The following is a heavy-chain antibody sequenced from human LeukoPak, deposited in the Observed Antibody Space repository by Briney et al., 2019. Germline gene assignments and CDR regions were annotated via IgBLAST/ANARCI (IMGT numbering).Heavy chain of an antibody. J-gene: IGHJ5*02. Sequence: GGSLRLSCAASGFTYSSYSMNWVRQAPGKGLDWVSSISSSSSYIYYADSVKGRFTISRDNSKNTLYLQMNSLRAEDTAVYYCAKDRWFDPWGQGTLVTVSS. CDR1: GFTYSSYS. CDR3: AKDRWFDP. V-gene: IGHV3-21*01. CDR2: ISSSSSYI.